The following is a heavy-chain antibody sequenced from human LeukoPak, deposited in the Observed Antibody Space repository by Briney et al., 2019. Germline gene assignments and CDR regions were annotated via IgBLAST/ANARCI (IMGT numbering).Heavy chain of an antibody. D-gene: IGHD2-2*01. CDR1: GFTFSSYE. V-gene: IGHV3-21*04. J-gene: IGHJ5*02. Sequence: PGGSLRLSCAASGFTFSSYEMNWVRQAPGKGLEWVSTISSISHYIYYADSVKARFAISRDNSKNTLYLQMNSLRAEDTAVYYCAKDSSRSASCRNWFAPWGQATLVTVSS. CDR2: ISSISHYI. CDR3: AKDSSRSASCRNWFAP.